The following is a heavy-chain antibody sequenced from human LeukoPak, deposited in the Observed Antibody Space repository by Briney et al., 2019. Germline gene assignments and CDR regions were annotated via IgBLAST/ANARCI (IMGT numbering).Heavy chain of an antibody. D-gene: IGHD4-11*01. V-gene: IGHV4-31*03. Sequence: PSETLSLTCTVSGGSISSGGYYWSWIRQHPGKGLEWIGYIYYSGSTYYNPSLKSRVTISVDTSKNQFSLKLSSVTAADTAVYYCARDHGRWAAYSRGIYYYYGMDVWGQGTTVTVSS. J-gene: IGHJ6*02. CDR3: ARDHGRWAAYSRGIYYYYGMDV. CDR2: IYYSGST. CDR1: GGSISSGGYY.